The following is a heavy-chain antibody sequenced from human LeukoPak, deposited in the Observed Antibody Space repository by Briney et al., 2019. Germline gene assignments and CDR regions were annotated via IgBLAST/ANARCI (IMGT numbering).Heavy chain of an antibody. CDR2: IRSSDGTV. CDR1: GFTFSYYT. Sequence: GGSLRLSCVASGFTFSYYTMNWARQAPGKGLEWISYIRSSDGTVSYADSVKGRFTISTDTAKNSLFLQMNSLSAEDTAVYYCARDHAYAFDIWGQGTMVTVSS. J-gene: IGHJ3*02. V-gene: IGHV3-48*01. CDR3: ARDHAYAFDI.